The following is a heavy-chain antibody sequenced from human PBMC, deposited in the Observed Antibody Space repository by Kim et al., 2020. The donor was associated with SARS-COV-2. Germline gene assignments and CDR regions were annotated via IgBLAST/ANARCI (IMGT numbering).Heavy chain of an antibody. V-gene: IGHV3-48*03. CDR3: ASLLMGY. D-gene: IGHD3-10*01. CDR2: SSGMTI. J-gene: IGHJ4*02. Sequence: SSGMTIYYADSVKDRFTISRDNAKNSLYLQMNSLRAEDTAVYYCASLLMGYWGQGTLVTVSS.